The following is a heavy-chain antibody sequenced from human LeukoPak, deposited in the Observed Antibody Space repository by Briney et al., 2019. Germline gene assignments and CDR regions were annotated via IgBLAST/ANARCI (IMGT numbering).Heavy chain of an antibody. CDR1: GYTFSGYY. D-gene: IGHD3-10*01. V-gene: IGHV1-2*02. J-gene: IGHJ4*02. CDR3: ARDSRYYYGSGTRYYFDY. Sequence: ASVKVSCKASGYTFSGYYMHWVRQAPGQGLEWMAWINPNSGGTNYAQKFQGRVTMTRDTSISTAYMELSRLRSDDTAVYYCARDSRYYYGSGTRYYFDYWGQGTLVTVSS. CDR2: INPNSGGT.